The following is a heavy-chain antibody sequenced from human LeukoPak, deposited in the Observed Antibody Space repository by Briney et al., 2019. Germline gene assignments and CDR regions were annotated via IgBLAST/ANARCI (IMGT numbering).Heavy chain of an antibody. Sequence: PGGSLRLSCAGSGFSFSRHGMNWVRQAPGKGLEWVSGISPSGDITYYTDSVRGRFTISRDNAKNSLYLQMNSLRAEDTAVYYCAELGITMIGGVWGKGTTVTISS. CDR1: GFSFSRHG. CDR2: ISPSGDIT. V-gene: IGHV3-23*01. CDR3: AELGITMIGGV. D-gene: IGHD3-10*02. J-gene: IGHJ6*04.